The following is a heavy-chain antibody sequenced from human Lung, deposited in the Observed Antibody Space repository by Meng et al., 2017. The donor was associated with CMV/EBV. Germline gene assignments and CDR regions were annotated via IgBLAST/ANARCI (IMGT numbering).Heavy chain of an antibody. V-gene: IGHV1-2*02. CDR3: ARPPVSEDIVVVPADND. J-gene: IGHJ4*02. Sequence: SVXVSCXXSGYTFTGYYMHWVRQAPGQGLEWMGWINPNSGGTNYAQKFQGRVTMTRDTSISTAYMELSRLRSDDTAVYYCARPPVSEDIVVVPADNDWGQG. D-gene: IGHD2-2*01. CDR2: INPNSGGT. CDR1: GYTFTGYY.